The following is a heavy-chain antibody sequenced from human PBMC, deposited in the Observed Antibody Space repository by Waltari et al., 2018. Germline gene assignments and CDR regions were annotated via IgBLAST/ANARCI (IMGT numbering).Heavy chain of an antibody. V-gene: IGHV4-38-2*01. CDR2: IYQSGIT. CDR1: GYSISSGYY. CDR3: ARVAAAGTMVDY. J-gene: IGHJ4*02. Sequence: QVQLQESGPGLVKPSETLSLTCAVSGYSISSGYYWGWIRQPPGKGLEWIGSIYQSGITYYNPSFKSRVTISVDTSKNQFSLKLSSVTAADTAVYYCARVAAAGTMVDYWGQGTLVTVSS. D-gene: IGHD6-13*01.